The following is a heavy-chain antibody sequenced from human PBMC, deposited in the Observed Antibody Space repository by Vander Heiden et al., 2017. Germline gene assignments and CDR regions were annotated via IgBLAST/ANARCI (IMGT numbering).Heavy chain of an antibody. V-gene: IGHV3-33*01. CDR1: GFTFRSYG. CDR3: ARANDGDLGIDY. Sequence: QVQLVESGGGVVQPGRSLRLPCAASGFTFRSYGMHWLRTAPGKGLEWVAVIWYDGSNKYYADSVKGRFTISRDNSKNTLYLQMNSLRAEDTAVYYCARANDGDLGIDYWGQGTLVTVSS. CDR2: IWYDGSNK. D-gene: IGHD4-17*01. J-gene: IGHJ4*02.